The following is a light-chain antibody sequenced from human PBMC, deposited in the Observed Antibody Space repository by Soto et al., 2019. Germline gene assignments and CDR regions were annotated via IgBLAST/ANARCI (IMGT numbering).Light chain of an antibody. Sequence: IQMTQSPSSLSASVGGRVTITCRASQSILAYLNWYQLKLGKPPRLLIFSASNLQSGVPPRFNGSGSGTDFALTIGGVEPDDAATYYCQQTYATAFTFGQGTNL. CDR1: QSILAY. J-gene: IGKJ2*01. CDR3: QQTYATAFT. V-gene: IGKV1-39*01. CDR2: SAS.